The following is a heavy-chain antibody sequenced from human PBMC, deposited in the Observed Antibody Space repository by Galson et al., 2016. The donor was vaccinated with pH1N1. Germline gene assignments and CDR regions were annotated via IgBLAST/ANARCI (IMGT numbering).Heavy chain of an antibody. J-gene: IGHJ5*02. CDR1: GFTFIDYA. CDR3: ARLKLYSSPNWFDP. Sequence: SLRLSCAASGFTFIDYAMSWVRQALGKGLEWVSVISGRGDVTYYTDSVKDRFTISSDSSRNTVYLQMNTLRAEDTAIYYCARLKLYSSPNWFDPWGQGTLVTVSS. D-gene: IGHD6-19*01. V-gene: IGHV3-23*01. CDR2: ISGRGDVT.